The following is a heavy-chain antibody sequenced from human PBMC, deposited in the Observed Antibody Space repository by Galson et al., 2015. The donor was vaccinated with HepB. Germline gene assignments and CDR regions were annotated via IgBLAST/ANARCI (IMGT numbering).Heavy chain of an antibody. D-gene: IGHD1-26*01. Sequence: QSGAEVKKPGESLRISCKASGYTFTSYGISWVRQAPGQGLEWMGWISAYNGNTNYAQKLQGRVTMTTDTSTSTAYMELRSLRSDDTAVYYCASSVSGSYYHYWGQGTLVTVSS. V-gene: IGHV1-18*01. J-gene: IGHJ4*02. CDR2: ISAYNGNT. CDR1: GYTFTSYG. CDR3: ASSVSGSYYHY.